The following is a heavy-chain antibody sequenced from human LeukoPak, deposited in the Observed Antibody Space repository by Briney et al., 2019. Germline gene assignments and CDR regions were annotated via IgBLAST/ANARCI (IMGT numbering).Heavy chain of an antibody. Sequence: SETLSPTCTVSGGSISSGNYYWSWIRQPAGKGLEWIGRIYTSGTTNYNPSLKSRVTISVDTSKNQFSLKLSSVTAADTAVYYCARRPGIAVAGPGYWFDPWGQGTLVTVSS. CDR1: GGSISSGNYY. V-gene: IGHV4-61*02. D-gene: IGHD6-19*01. CDR3: ARRPGIAVAGPGYWFDP. CDR2: IYTSGTT. J-gene: IGHJ5*02.